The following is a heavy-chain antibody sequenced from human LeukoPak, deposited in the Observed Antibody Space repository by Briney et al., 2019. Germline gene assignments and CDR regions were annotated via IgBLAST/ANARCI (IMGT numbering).Heavy chain of an antibody. CDR3: ARRGGVVLDY. CDR2: IYHCGST. D-gene: IGHD3-3*01. Sequence: SETLSLTCAVSGYYISSGYYWGWIRQLPGKGLEWIGSIYHCGSTYYNPSSKRRVTISVDTSKNQCSLKVSSVTAADTAVYYCARRGGVVLDYWGQGTLVTVSS. CDR1: GYYISSGYY. V-gene: IGHV4-38-2*01. J-gene: IGHJ4*02.